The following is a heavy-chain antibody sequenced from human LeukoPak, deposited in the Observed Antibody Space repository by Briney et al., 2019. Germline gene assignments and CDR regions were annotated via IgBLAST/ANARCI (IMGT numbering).Heavy chain of an antibody. CDR3: ARARGDSNYEWNYYYYYMDV. D-gene: IGHD4-11*01. CDR2: IYSGGST. J-gene: IGHJ6*03. V-gene: IGHV3-53*01. Sequence: GGSLRLSCAASGFTVSSNYMSWVRQAPGKGLEWGSVIYSGGSTYYADSVKGRFTISRDNSKNTLYLQMNSLRAEDTAVYYCARARGDSNYEWNYYYYYMDVWGKGTTVTVSS. CDR1: GFTVSSNY.